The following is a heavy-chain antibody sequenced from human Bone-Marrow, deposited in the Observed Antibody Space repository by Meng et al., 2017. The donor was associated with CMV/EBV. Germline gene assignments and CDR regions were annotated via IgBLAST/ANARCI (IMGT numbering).Heavy chain of an antibody. V-gene: IGHV3-9*01. CDR3: ARGTNPTNWYFDL. Sequence: GGSLRLSCTASGFNFDDYAMHWVRQAPGKGLEWVSGISWNSGSIGYADSVKGRFTISRDNAKNSLYLQMNSLRAEDTAVYYCARGTNPTNWYFDLWGRGTLVTVSS. CDR1: GFNFDDYA. D-gene: IGHD1-1*01. J-gene: IGHJ2*01. CDR2: ISWNSGSI.